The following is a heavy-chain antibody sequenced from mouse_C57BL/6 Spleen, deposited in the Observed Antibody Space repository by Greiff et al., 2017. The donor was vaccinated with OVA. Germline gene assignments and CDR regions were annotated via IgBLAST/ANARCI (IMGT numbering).Heavy chain of an antibody. D-gene: IGHD2-2*01. CDR2: IDPSDSYT. CDR1: GYTFTSYW. Sequence: LQQPGAELVKPGASVKLSCKASGYTFTSYWMQWVKQRPGQGLEWIGEIDPSDSYTNYNQKFKGKATLTVDTSSSTAYMQLSSLTSEDSAVYYCARGVVTYYFDYWGQGTTLTVSS. V-gene: IGHV1-50*01. J-gene: IGHJ2*01. CDR3: ARGVVTYYFDY.